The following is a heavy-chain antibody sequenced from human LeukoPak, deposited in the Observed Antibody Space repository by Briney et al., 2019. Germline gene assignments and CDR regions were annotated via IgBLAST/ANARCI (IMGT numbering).Heavy chain of an antibody. CDR3: ARSMVRGVIFEAFFDY. J-gene: IGHJ4*02. CDR1: GGSISSYY. V-gene: IGHV4-59*01. D-gene: IGHD3-10*01. CDR2: IYYSGST. Sequence: SETLSLTCTVSGGSISSYYWSWIRQPPGKGLERIGYIYYSGSTSYNPSLKSRVTISVDTSKNQFSLKLSSVTAADTAVYYCARSMVRGVIFEAFFDYWGQGTLVTVSS.